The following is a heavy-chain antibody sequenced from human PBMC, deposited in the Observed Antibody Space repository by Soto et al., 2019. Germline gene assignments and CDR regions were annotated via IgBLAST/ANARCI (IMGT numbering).Heavy chain of an antibody. Sequence: GGSLRLSCAASGFTFDDYTMHWVRQAPGKGLEWVSLISWDGGSTYYADSVKGRFTISRDNSKNSLYLQMNSLRTEDTALYYCAKDIDYYGSGSYYNGESYGMDVWGQGTTVTVSS. CDR3: AKDIDYYGSGSYYNGESYGMDV. CDR2: ISWDGGST. D-gene: IGHD3-10*01. J-gene: IGHJ6*02. V-gene: IGHV3-43*01. CDR1: GFTFDDYT.